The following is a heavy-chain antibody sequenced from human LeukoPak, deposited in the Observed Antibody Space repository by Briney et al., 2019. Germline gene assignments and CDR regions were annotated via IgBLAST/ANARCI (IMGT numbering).Heavy chain of an antibody. D-gene: IGHD3-3*01. CDR3: ARDVGITIFGVVISPVDY. CDR2: ISAYNGNT. J-gene: IGHJ4*02. CDR1: GYTFTSCG. Sequence: ASVKVSCKASGYTFTSCGISWVRQAPGQGLEWMGWISAYNGNTNYAQKLQGRVTMTTDTSTSTAYMELRSLRSDDTAVYYCARDVGITIFGVVISPVDYWGQGTLVTVSS. V-gene: IGHV1-18*01.